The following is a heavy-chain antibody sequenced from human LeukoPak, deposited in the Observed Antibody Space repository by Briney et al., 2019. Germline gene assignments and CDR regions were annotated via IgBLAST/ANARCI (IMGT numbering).Heavy chain of an antibody. CDR2: IKSKTDDGTT. D-gene: IGHD3-22*01. J-gene: IGHJ4*02. V-gene: IGHV3-15*01. Sequence: GGSLRLSCAASGFTFNSAWMSWVRQAPGKGLEWVGRIKSKTDDGTTDYAAPVKGRFTISRDDSKNTLYLQMNSLKTEDTAVYYCTTDRPSDYYDSSGYWNDYWGQGTLVTVSS. CDR1: GFTFNSAW. CDR3: TTDRPSDYYDSSGYWNDY.